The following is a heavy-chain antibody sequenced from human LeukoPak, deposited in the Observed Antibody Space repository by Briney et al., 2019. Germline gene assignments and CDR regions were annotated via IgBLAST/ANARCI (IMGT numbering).Heavy chain of an antibody. CDR3: ARGDDSSGYRIDY. V-gene: IGHV3-30-3*01. Sequence: GGSLRLSCAAFGFTFSSYAMHWVRQAPGKGLEWVAVISYDGSNKYYADSVKGRFTISRDNSKNTLYLQMNSLRAEDTAVYYCARGDDSSGYRIDYWGQGTLVTVSS. CDR2: ISYDGSNK. D-gene: IGHD6-19*01. CDR1: GFTFSSYA. J-gene: IGHJ4*02.